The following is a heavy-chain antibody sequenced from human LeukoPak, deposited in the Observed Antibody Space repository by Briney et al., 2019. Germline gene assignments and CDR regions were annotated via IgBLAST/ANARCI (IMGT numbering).Heavy chain of an antibody. CDR2: INQNGNET. CDR3: ARDLVGAAD. D-gene: IGHD1-26*01. Sequence: GGCLRLSCTASGFTFSSYWMSWVRQAPGKGLEWVANINQNGNETNSVDSVKGRFTISRDNTKNSLYLQMNSLRAEDTAVYYCARDLVGAADWGQGTLVTVSS. V-gene: IGHV3-7*01. J-gene: IGHJ4*02. CDR1: GFTFSSYW.